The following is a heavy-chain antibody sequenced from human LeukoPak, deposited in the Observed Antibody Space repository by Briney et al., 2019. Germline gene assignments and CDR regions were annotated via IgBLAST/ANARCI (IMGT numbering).Heavy chain of an antibody. CDR1: GFTFSSYS. V-gene: IGHV3-21*01. CDR3: TRDLEFANSIAY. J-gene: IGHJ4*02. Sequence: PGGSLRLSCAASGFTFSSYSMNWVRQAPGKGLEWVSFISMGSRFRHYAESMKGRFTISRDDAKNSMYLQMDSLRAEDTAVYYCTRDLEFANSIAYRGQGTLVAVSS. CDR2: ISMGSRFR. D-gene: IGHD2/OR15-2a*01.